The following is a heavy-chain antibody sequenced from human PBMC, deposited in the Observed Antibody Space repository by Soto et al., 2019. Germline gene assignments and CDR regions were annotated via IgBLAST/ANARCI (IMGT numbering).Heavy chain of an antibody. Sequence: QVQLVESGGGVVQPGRSLRLSCAASGFTFSNHGMHWVRQAPGKGLEWVAVIWYDGSYKYYADSVKGRFTISRDNSKNTLYLQMNSLIAEDTALYYCARQDMVSYYFDSWGQGTLVTVSS. CDR1: GFTFSNHG. J-gene: IGHJ4*02. CDR3: ARQDMVSYYFDS. V-gene: IGHV3-33*01. D-gene: IGHD2-8*01. CDR2: IWYDGSYK.